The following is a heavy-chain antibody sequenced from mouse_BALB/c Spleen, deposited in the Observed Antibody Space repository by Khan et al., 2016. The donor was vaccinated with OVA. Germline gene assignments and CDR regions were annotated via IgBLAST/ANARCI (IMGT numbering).Heavy chain of an antibody. CDR3: TRDRIDY. CDR2: INPTSGYT. J-gene: IGHJ2*01. V-gene: IGHV1-7*01. Sequence: QVQLQQSGAELAKPGASVKLSCKASGYTFTTYWMHWIKQRPGQGLEWIGYINPTSGYTDYNEKFKDRATLSADKSSSTAYMHLPSLTSEDSAVYYCTRDRIDYWGQGTTLTVSS. CDR1: GYTFTTYW.